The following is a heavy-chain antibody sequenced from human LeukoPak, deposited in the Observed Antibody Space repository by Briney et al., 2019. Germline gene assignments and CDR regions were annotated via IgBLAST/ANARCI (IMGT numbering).Heavy chain of an antibody. CDR1: GYSFTSYW. D-gene: IGHD5-18*01. J-gene: IGHJ4*02. V-gene: IGHV5-51*01. CDR3: ARQGYTYAPFDY. Sequence: PGESLRISCKGSGYSFTSYWISWVRQMPGKGLEWMGIIYPGNSDTRYSPSFQGQVTISADRSISTAYLQWSSLKASDTAMYYCARQGYTYAPFDYWGQGTLVTVSS. CDR2: IYPGNSDT.